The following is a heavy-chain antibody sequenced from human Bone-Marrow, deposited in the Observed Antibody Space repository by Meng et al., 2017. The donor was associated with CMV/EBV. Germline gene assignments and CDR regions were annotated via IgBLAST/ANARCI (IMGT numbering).Heavy chain of an antibody. CDR2: ISAYNGNT. CDR1: GYTFTSYV. V-gene: IGHV1-18*01. D-gene: IGHD3-10*01. J-gene: IGHJ4*02. CDR3: ARDKSGSVPFDY. Sequence: CKASGYTFTSYVISWVRQAPGQGLEWMGWISAYNGNTNYAQKLQGRVTMTTDTSTSTAYMELRSLRSDDTAVYYCARDKSGSVPFDYWGQGTLVTVSS.